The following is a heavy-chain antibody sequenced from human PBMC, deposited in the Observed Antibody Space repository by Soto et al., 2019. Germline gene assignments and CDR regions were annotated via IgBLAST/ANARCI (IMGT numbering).Heavy chain of an antibody. J-gene: IGHJ3*02. V-gene: IGHV4-34*01. Sequence: SETLSLTCAVYGGSFSGYYWSLIRQPPGKGLEWIGEINHSGSTNYNPSLKSRVTISVDTSKNQFSLKLSSVTAADTAVYYCARPRVAATRFAFDIWGQGTMVTVSS. CDR2: INHSGST. D-gene: IGHD2-15*01. CDR1: GGSFSGYY. CDR3: ARPRVAATRFAFDI.